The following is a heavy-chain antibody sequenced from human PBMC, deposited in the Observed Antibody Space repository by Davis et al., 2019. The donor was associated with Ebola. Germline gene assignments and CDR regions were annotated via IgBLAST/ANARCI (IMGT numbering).Heavy chain of an antibody. CDR1: GLTFSDAW. J-gene: IGHJ4*02. Sequence: PGGSLRLSCAASGLTFSDAWMSWVRQAPGKGLEWVGFIRSKAYGGTTEYAASVKGRFAISRDDSKSIAYLQMNSLKTEDTAVYYCTTRRIIEYWGQGTLVTVSS. V-gene: IGHV3-49*04. D-gene: IGHD2/OR15-2a*01. CDR2: IRSKAYGGTT. CDR3: TTRRIIEY.